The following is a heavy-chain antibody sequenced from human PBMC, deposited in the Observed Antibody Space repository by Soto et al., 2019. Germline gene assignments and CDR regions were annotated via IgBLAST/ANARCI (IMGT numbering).Heavy chain of an antibody. CDR2: IYYSGST. D-gene: IGHD5-12*01. CDR1: GGSISSGGYY. CDR3: ARGMGYSGYDWEIHYYYYGMDV. J-gene: IGHJ6*02. Sequence: QVQLQESGPGLVKPSQTLSLTCTVSGGSISSGGYYWSWIRQHPGKGLEWIGYIYYSGSTYYNPSLKSRVTISVDTSKNQFSLKLSSVTAADTAVYYCARGMGYSGYDWEIHYYYYGMDVWGQGTTVTVSS. V-gene: IGHV4-31*03.